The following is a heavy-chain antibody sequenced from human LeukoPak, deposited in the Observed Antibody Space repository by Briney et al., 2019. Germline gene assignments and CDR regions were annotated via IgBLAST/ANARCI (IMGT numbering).Heavy chain of an antibody. CDR3: ARGGIPTGPYYYFYYMDV. CDR2: ISYDGNNK. CDR1: GFTFSRNV. V-gene: IGHV3-30*01. J-gene: IGHJ6*03. D-gene: IGHD3-10*01. Sequence: GGSLRLSCAASGFTFSRNVMHWVRQAPGKGLEWVALISYDGNNKFYADSVKGRSTISRDNSGNTLYLQMNSLRGEDAAVYSCARGGIPTGPYYYFYYMDVWGKGTAVTVSS.